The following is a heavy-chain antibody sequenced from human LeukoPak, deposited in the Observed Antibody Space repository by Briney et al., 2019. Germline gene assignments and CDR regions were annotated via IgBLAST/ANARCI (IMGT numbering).Heavy chain of an antibody. Sequence: AGGSLRLSCAASGFTFSSYWMSWVRPAPGKGLEWVANIKQDGSEKYYVDSVKGRFTISRDNAKNSLYLQMNSLRAEDTAVYYCARDKWELLSWFDPWGQGTLVTVSS. J-gene: IGHJ5*02. V-gene: IGHV3-7*01. D-gene: IGHD1-26*01. CDR1: GFTFSSYW. CDR3: ARDKWELLSWFDP. CDR2: IKQDGSEK.